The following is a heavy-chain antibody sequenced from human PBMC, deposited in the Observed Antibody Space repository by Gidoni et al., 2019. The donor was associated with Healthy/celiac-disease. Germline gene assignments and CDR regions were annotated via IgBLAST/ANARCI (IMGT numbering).Heavy chain of an antibody. D-gene: IGHD6-13*01. V-gene: IGHV3-21*01. CDR3: ATYSSNNY. CDR2: LSSISSYI. Sequence: EVQLVECGGGLVKRGGSLRRSCAASGFTFRSYSIHWVRPAPGKGLELVPSLSSISSYIYYADSVKGLFTISTDNAKNSLYLQMNSLRAEDTAVYYCATYSSNNYWGQGTLVTVSS. CDR1: GFTFRSYS. J-gene: IGHJ4*02.